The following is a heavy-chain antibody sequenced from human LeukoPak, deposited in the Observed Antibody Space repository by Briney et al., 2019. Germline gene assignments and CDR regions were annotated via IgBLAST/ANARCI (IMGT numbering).Heavy chain of an antibody. V-gene: IGHV3-21*01. CDR1: GFTFSSYS. CDR2: ISSSSSYI. D-gene: IGHD2-8*01. J-gene: IGHJ3*02. CDR3: ARDAGPMVWSGAFDI. Sequence: PGGSLRLSCAASGFTFSSYSMNWVRQAPGKGLEWVSSISSSSSYIYYAESVKGRFTIPRDNAKNSLYLQINSLRAEDTAVYYCARDAGPMVWSGAFDIWGQGRMVTVSS.